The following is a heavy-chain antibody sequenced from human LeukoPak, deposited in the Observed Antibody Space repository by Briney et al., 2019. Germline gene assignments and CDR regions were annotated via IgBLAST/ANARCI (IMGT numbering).Heavy chain of an antibody. D-gene: IGHD3-10*01. V-gene: IGHV3-21*01. CDR2: ISSTSSYI. Sequence: GGSLRLSCTASGFTFSSYSMNWVRQAPGKGLEWVSSISSTSSYIYYADSVKGRFTISRDNAKNSLYLQMNSLRAEDTAFYYCARGILWFGEGAFDIWGQGTMVTVSS. J-gene: IGHJ3*02. CDR3: ARGILWFGEGAFDI. CDR1: GFTFSSYS.